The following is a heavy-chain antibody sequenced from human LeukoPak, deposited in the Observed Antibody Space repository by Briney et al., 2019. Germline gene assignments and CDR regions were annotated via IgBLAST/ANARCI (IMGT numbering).Heavy chain of an antibody. D-gene: IGHD3-22*01. CDR2: INHSGST. J-gene: IGHJ4*02. CDR3: ARGYYYDSSGYGKIRGYYFDY. V-gene: IGHV4-34*01. CDR1: GGSFSGYY. Sequence: PSETLSLTCAVYGGSFSGYYWSWIRQPPGKGLEWIGEINHSGSTNYNPSLKSRVTISVDTSKNQFSLKLSSVTAADTAVYYCARGYYYDSSGYGKIRGYYFDYWGQGTLVTVSS.